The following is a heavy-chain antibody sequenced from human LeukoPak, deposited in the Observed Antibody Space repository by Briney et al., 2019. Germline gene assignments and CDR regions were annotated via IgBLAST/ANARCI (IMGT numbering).Heavy chain of an antibody. J-gene: IGHJ3*02. CDR1: GDSISNYY. Sequence: SETLSLTCTVSGDSISNYYGGWIRQTPGKGLELIGYIYYSGTTNYNPSLKSRVSISVDTSKKQFSLKLSSVTAADTAVYYCARSPGGGFDIWGQGTMVTVSS. V-gene: IGHV4-59*01. D-gene: IGHD2-15*01. CDR3: ARSPGGGFDI. CDR2: IYYSGTT.